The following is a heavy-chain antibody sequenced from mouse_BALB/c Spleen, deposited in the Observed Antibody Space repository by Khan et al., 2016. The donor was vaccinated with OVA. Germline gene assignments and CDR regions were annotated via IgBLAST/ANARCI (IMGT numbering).Heavy chain of an antibody. V-gene: IGHV1S136*01. Sequence: IQLVQSGPELVKPGASVKMSCKASGYTFTSYDMYWVKQKPGQGLVWSGYINPYNDYTNFNEKFKGKATLTPDKSYSTAYMEFSSLTTEDSAVTYCARGVLGLRAWFAYWGQGTLVTVSA. D-gene: IGHD3-1*01. J-gene: IGHJ3*01. CDR1: GYTFTSYD. CDR3: ARGVLGLRAWFAY. CDR2: INPYNDYT.